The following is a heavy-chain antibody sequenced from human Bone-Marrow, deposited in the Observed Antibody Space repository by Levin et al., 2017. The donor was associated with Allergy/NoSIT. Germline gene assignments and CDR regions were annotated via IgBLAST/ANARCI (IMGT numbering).Heavy chain of an antibody. CDR2: INTDGSST. CDR3: ARGCDGACYGTH. CDR1: GFTFSSYW. V-gene: IGHV3-74*01. D-gene: IGHD2-21*02. Sequence: GESLKISCAASGFTFSSYWMHWVRQVPGKGLVWVSRINTDGSSTNYADSVKGRFTVSRDNARNTLYLQLNGLRAEDTALYYCARGCDGACYGTHWGQGALVTVSS. J-gene: IGHJ4*02.